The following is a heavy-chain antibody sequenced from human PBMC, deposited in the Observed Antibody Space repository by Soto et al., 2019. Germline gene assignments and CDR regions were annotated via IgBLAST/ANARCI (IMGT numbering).Heavy chain of an antibody. CDR3: AKGKGKDSSSGAQYCSMDV. CDR1: GFTFDAYG. Sequence: EVQLVESGGGSVQPGRSLRLSCAASGFTFDAYGMHWVRQPPGKGLEWVAGISRTSDFIGYADSVKGRFTISRDNAKNSLYLQMNSLRAGDTALYYCAKGKGKDSSSGAQYCSMDVWCQGPTVTVSS. CDR2: ISRTSDFI. J-gene: IGHJ6*02. V-gene: IGHV3-9*01. D-gene: IGHD6-6*01.